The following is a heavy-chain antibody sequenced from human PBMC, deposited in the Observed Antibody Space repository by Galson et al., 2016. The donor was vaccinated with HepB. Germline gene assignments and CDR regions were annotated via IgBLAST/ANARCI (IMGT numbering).Heavy chain of an antibody. CDR3: AREGSSGYRILGWCDP. CDR1: GFTFSSYG. D-gene: IGHD3-22*01. CDR2: IWFDGSNE. V-gene: IGHV3-33*01. Sequence: SLRLSCAASGFTFSSYGMHWVRQTPGKGLEWVAVIWFDGSNEYYADSVKGRFTISRDNSKNTPYLQMDSLRAEDTAVYYCAREGSSGYRILGWCDPWGQGTLVTVSS. J-gene: IGHJ5*02.